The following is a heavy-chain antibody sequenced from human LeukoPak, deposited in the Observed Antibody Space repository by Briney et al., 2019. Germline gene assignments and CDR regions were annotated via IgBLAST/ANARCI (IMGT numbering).Heavy chain of an antibody. CDR2: INHSGST. Sequence: SETLSLTCTVSGDSISGSSYYWGWVRQSPGKGLEWIGEINHSGSTNYNPSLKSRVTISVDTSKNQFSLKLSSVTAADTAVYYCARGTMTTVTYYFDYWGQGTLVTVSS. CDR1: GDSISGSSYY. CDR3: ARGTMTTVTYYFDY. V-gene: IGHV4-39*07. D-gene: IGHD4-17*01. J-gene: IGHJ4*02.